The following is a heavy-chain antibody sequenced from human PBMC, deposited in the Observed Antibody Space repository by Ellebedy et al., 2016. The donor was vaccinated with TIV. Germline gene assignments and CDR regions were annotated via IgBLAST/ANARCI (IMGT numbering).Heavy chain of an antibody. CDR3: ARVASSNAYYFDY. CDR2: INPSGGST. Sequence: ASVKVSCXASGYTFTSYYMNWVRQAPGQGLEWMGIINPSGGSTSYAQKFQGRVTMTRDTSTSTVYMELSSLRSEDTAVYYCARVASSNAYYFDYWGQGTLVTVSS. J-gene: IGHJ4*02. CDR1: GYTFTSYY. D-gene: IGHD6-13*01. V-gene: IGHV1-46*01.